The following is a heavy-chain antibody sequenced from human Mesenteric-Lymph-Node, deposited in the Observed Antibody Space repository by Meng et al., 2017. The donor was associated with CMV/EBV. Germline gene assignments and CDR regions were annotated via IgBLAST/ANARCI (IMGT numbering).Heavy chain of an antibody. D-gene: IGHD6-6*01. CDR1: GYSFTSYW. CDR2: IYPGDSDT. CDR3: AREEVKIAARRGWFDP. V-gene: IGHV5-51*01. J-gene: IGHJ5*02. Sequence: GESLKISCKGSGYSFTSYWIGWVRQMPGKGLEWMGIIYPGDSDTRYSPSFQGQVTISADKSISTAYLQWSSLKASDTAMYYCAREEVKIAARRGWFDPWGQGTLVTVSS.